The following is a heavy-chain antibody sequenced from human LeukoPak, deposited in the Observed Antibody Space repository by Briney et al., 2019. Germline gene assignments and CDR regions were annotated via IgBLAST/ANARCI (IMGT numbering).Heavy chain of an antibody. D-gene: IGHD6-13*01. J-gene: IGHJ3*02. V-gene: IGHV3-23*01. CDR3: RVRGSIVAVAGHDAFDI. CDR2: ISGSGGST. Sequence: GGSLRLSCAASGFTFSSYAMSWVRQAPGKGLEWVSAISGSGGSTYYADSVKGRFTISRDNSKNTLYLQMNSLRAEDTAVYYCRVRGSIVAVAGHDAFDIWGQGTMVTVSS. CDR1: GFTFSSYA.